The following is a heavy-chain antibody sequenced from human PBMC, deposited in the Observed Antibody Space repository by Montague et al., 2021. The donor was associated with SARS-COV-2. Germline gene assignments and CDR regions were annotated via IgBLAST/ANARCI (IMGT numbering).Heavy chain of an antibody. J-gene: IGHJ2*01. Sequence: TLSLTCTVSGGSISGDNYYWTWIRQHPGKGLEWIAYIYYTGSTYYNPSLQSRLRTSLDTSKNQFSLTLTSVTAADTAIYYCARSRGWGSRGAGYIDLWGRGTLVTVSS. V-gene: IGHV4-31*03. CDR3: ARSRGWGSRGAGYIDL. CDR1: GGSISGDNYY. CDR2: IYYTGST. D-gene: IGHD1-26*01.